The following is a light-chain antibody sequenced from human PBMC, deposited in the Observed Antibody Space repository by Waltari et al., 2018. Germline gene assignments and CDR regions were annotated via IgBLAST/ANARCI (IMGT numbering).Light chain of an antibody. CDR1: QSVLHSSNNENS. J-gene: IGKJ3*01. CDR3: QQYYSTPFT. CDR2: WAS. Sequence: DIVMTQSPDSLGVSLGERATINCKSSQSVLHSSNNENSLTWYQQKPGQPPKLLIYWASTRESGVPDRFSCSGSGTDFTLTINSLQTEDVAVYYCQQYYSTPFTFGPGTKVDIK. V-gene: IGKV4-1*01.